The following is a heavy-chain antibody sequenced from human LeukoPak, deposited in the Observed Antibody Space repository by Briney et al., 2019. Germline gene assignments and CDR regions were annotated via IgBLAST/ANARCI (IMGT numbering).Heavy chain of an antibody. J-gene: IGHJ5*02. CDR3: ARVNPGRCSSTSCYTLNWFDP. CDR2: IFYSGST. Sequence: SQTLSLTCTVSGGSISSGDSYWSWIRQPPGRGLEWIGYIFYSGSTYYNPSLESRLTISVDTSKNQYSLKLSSVNAADTAVYYCARVNPGRCSSTSCYTLNWFDPWGQGTLVTGCS. V-gene: IGHV4-30-4*01. D-gene: IGHD2-2*02. CDR1: GGSISSGDSY.